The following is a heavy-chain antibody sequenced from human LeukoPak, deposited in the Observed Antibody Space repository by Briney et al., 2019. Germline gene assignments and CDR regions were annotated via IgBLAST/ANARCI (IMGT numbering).Heavy chain of an antibody. CDR1: GFTFSSYA. J-gene: IGHJ4*02. Sequence: GGSLRLSCAASGFTFSSYAMHWVRQAPGKGLEWVAVISYDGSNKYYADSVKGRFTISRDNSKNTLYLQMNSLRAEDTAVYYCARVHYYDSSGPVDYWGQGTLVTVSS. CDR2: ISYDGSNK. CDR3: ARVHYYDSSGPVDY. D-gene: IGHD3-22*01. V-gene: IGHV3-30*04.